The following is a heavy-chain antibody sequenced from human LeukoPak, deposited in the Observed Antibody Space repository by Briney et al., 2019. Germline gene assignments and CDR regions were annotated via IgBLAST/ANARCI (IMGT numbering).Heavy chain of an antibody. D-gene: IGHD3-10*01. Sequence: SETLSLTCAVSGGSISSGGYSWSWIRQPPGEGLEWIGYIYHSGSTYYNPSLKGRVTISVDRSKNQFSLKLSSVTAADTAVYCCARADYYGSGSPEGFDYWGQGTLVTVSS. CDR1: GGSISSGGYS. V-gene: IGHV4-30-2*01. J-gene: IGHJ4*02. CDR3: ARADYYGSGSPEGFDY. CDR2: IYHSGST.